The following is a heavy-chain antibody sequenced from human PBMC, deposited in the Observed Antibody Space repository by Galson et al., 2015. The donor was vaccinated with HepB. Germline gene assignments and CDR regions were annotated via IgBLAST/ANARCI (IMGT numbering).Heavy chain of an antibody. Sequence: SVKVSCKASGYTFTRYYIHWVRQAPGQGLEWMALINTSGGSTSYARKFQGRVTVTRDTSTNTVYMEMSSLRSADTAMYYCARLDTAGDHWGQGTLVTVSS. J-gene: IGHJ4*02. CDR2: INTSGGST. D-gene: IGHD5-18*01. CDR1: GYTFTRYY. CDR3: ARLDTAGDH. V-gene: IGHV1-46*01.